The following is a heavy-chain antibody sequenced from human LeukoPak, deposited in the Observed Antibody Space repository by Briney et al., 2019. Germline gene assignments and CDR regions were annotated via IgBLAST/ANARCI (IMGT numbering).Heavy chain of an antibody. CDR1: GGSISSYY. V-gene: IGHV4-4*07. CDR3: ARRVDTAMDDDAFDI. CDR2: IYTSGST. Sequence: PSETLSLTCTVSGGSISSYYWSWIRQPAGKGLEWIGRIYTSGSTNYNPSLKSRVTMSVDTSKNQFSLKLSSVTAADTAVYYCARRVDTAMDDDAFDIWGQGTMVTVSS. J-gene: IGHJ3*02. D-gene: IGHD5-18*01.